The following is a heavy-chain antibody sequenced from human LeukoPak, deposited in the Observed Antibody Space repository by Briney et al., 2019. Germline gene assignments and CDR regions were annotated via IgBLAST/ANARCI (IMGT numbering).Heavy chain of an antibody. Sequence: SETLSLTCAVSGGSISSSNWWSWVRQPPGKGLEWIGEIYHSGSTNYNPSLKSRVTISVDKSKNQFSLKLSSVTAADTAVYYCASPPIAAAGMDYFDYWGQGTLVTVSS. V-gene: IGHV4-4*02. D-gene: IGHD6-13*01. CDR3: ASPPIAAAGMDYFDY. J-gene: IGHJ4*02. CDR1: GGSISSSNW. CDR2: IYHSGST.